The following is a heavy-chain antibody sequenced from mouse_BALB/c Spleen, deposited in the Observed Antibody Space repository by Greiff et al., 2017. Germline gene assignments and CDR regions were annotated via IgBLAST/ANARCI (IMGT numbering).Heavy chain of an antibody. V-gene: IGHV5-12-2*01. CDR1: GFTFSSYT. CDR2: ISNGGGST. Sequence: DVKLVESGGGLVQPGGSLKLSCAASGFTFSSYTMSWVRQTPEKRLEWVAYISNGGGSTYYPDTVKGRFTISRDNAKNTLYLQMSSLKSEDTAMYYCARHPYYFDYWGQGTTLTVSS. CDR3: ARHPYYFDY. J-gene: IGHJ2*01.